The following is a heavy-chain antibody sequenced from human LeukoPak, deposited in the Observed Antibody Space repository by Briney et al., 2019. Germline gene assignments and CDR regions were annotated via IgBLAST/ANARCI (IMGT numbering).Heavy chain of an antibody. Sequence: SQTLSLTCAISGDTVSSNTAAWNWITQSPSRGLEWLGRTYYRSKWNNDYAVSVQNRITINPDTSKNQFSLQLKSATPEDMAVYYCTRHRSTSTDYYGMDVWGQGTTVTVSS. J-gene: IGHJ6*02. CDR1: GDTVSSNTAA. V-gene: IGHV6-1*01. CDR3: TRHRSTSTDYYGMDV. CDR2: TYYRSKWNN. D-gene: IGHD6-6*01.